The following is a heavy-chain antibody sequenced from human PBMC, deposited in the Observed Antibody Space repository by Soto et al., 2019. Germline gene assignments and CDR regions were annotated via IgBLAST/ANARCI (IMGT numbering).Heavy chain of an antibody. J-gene: IGHJ4*02. CDR2: IYYSGST. V-gene: IGHV4-59*01. Sequence: SETLSLTCTVSGGSISSYYWSWIRQPPGKGLEWIGYIYYSGSTNYNPSLKSRVTISVDTSKNQFSLKLSSVTAADTAVYYCGRDRQLGIDYWGQGTLVTV. D-gene: IGHD6-6*01. CDR3: GRDRQLGIDY. CDR1: GGSISSYY.